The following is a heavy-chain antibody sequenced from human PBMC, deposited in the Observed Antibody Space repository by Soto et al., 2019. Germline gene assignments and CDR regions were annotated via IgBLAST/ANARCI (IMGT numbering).Heavy chain of an antibody. Sequence: SETLSLTCTVSGGSINYSYWTWIRQPPGKGLEWIGYISYTGSASYNASLKSRLTISVDTSKNQFSLKLSSVTAADTALYYCARVNYGDYYYGMDVWGQGTTVTVSS. CDR1: GGSINYSY. V-gene: IGHV4-59*01. CDR3: ARVNYGDYYYGMDV. CDR2: ISYTGSA. J-gene: IGHJ6*02. D-gene: IGHD4-17*01.